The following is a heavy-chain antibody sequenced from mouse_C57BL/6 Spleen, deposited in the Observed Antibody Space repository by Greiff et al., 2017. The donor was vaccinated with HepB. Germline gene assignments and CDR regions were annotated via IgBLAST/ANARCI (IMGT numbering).Heavy chain of an antibody. J-gene: IGHJ2*01. CDR3: ATGNDVGFDY. D-gene: IGHD2-3*01. CDR1: GYSFTGYY. Sequence: EVQLQQSGPELVKPGASVKISCKASGYSFTGYYMNWVKQSPEKSLEWIGEINPSTGGTTYNQKFKAKATLTVDKSSSTAYMQLKSLTSEDSAVYYWATGNDVGFDYWGQGTTLTVSS. CDR2: INPSTGGT. V-gene: IGHV1-42*01.